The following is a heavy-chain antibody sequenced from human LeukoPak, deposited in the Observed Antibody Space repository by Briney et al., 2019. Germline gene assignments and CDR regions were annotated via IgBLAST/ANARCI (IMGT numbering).Heavy chain of an antibody. D-gene: IGHD6-13*01. CDR1: GFGFKNYN. Sequence: GSLRLSLAASGFGFKNYNINWGRQAPGEGVEWVSYISHSSTNIHYADSVKGRFTISRDNAKNSLYLQMHSLRDEDTAVYYCAREEQLVSSSWGQGTLVTVSS. J-gene: IGHJ5*02. V-gene: IGHV3-48*02. CDR3: AREEQLVSSS. CDR2: ISHSSTNI.